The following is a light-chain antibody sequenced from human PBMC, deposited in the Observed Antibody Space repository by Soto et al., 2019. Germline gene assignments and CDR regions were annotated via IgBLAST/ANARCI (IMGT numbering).Light chain of an antibody. V-gene: IGKV1-5*03. J-gene: IGKJ1*01. CDR2: KAS. CDR3: QQYNSYSWA. Sequence: DIQMTQSPSTLSASVGDRVTITCRASQSISTWLAWYQQRAGKAPKLLIYKASNLESGVPSRFSGSGSGTDFTLTISSLQPDDFATYYCQQYNSYSWAFGQGTKWDIK. CDR1: QSISTW.